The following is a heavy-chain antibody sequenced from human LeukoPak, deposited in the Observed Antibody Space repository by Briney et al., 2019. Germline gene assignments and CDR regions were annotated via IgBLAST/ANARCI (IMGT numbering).Heavy chain of an antibody. CDR1: GGSTNSYY. CDR3: AGARSQYGNFDY. D-gene: IGHD1-26*01. Sequence: PSETLSLTCTVSGGSTNSYYWNWIRQPPGKGLEWIGYIYYSGSTNYKPSLKSRVTISVDTSKNQFSLKLSSVTAADTAVYYCAGARSQYGNFDYWGQGTLVTVSS. V-gene: IGHV4-59*01. J-gene: IGHJ4*02. CDR2: IYYSGST.